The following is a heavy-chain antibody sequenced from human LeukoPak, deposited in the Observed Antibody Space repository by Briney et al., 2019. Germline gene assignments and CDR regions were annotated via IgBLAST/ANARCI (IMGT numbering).Heavy chain of an antibody. D-gene: IGHD3-10*01. CDR2: FSGSGGST. J-gene: IGHJ5*02. CDR3: AKNGLLWFGERNWFDP. Sequence: PGGSLRLSCAASGFTFSSYDRSWVRQAPGKGLEWVSAFSGSGGSTYSADSVKGRFTISRDNSKNTLYLQMNSMRAEDTAVYYGAKNGLLWFGERNWFDPWGQGTLVTVSS. V-gene: IGHV3-23*01. CDR1: GFTFSSYD.